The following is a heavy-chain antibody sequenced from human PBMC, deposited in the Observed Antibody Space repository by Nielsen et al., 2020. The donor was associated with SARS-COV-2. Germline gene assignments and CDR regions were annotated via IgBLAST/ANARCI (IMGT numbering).Heavy chain of an antibody. V-gene: IGHV3-74*01. J-gene: IGHJ4*02. D-gene: IGHD2-15*01. CDR2: INNDGSST. CDR3: VGDTGGRWGEL. CDR1: GFTFNSQW. Sequence: GESLKISCVASGFTFNSQWMHWVRQAPGKGLLWLSRINNDGSSTSYADSVKGRFTISRDNAKNTMWLEMNSLRVDDTAVYYCVGDTGGRWGELWGQGTLVTVSS.